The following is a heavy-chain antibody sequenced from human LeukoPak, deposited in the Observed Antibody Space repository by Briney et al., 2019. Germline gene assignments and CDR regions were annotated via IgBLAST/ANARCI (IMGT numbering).Heavy chain of an antibody. V-gene: IGHV3-15*01. D-gene: IGHD6-13*01. CDR3: AIDGGPTRSSSWYEYFDY. J-gene: IGHJ4*02. CDR1: GISFSNAW. CDR2: VNSKTDGGAA. Sequence: GSLRLSCEASGISFSNAWMTWVRQAPGKGLEWVGRVNSKTDGGAADYAAPVKGRFTISRDDSEDTLYLQMNSLISEDTAVYYCAIDGGPTRSSSWYEYFDYWGQGTLVTVSS.